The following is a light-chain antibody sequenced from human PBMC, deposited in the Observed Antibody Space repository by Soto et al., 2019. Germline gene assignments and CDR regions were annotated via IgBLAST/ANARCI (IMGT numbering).Light chain of an antibody. J-gene: IGLJ1*01. V-gene: IGLV2-14*01. CDR3: SSHSNIAPYV. CDR2: DVT. Sequence: QSVLTQPASVSGSPGQSITISCTGTSRDVGAYNYVSWYQQHPGKAPKLMVYDVTNRPSGVSDRFSGSKSGNTASLTISGLQAEDEADYFCSSHSNIAPYVFGTGTKVTAL. CDR1: SRDVGAYNY.